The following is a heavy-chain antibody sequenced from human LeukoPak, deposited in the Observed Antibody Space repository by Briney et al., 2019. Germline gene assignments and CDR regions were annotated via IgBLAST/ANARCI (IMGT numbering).Heavy chain of an antibody. D-gene: IGHD2-2*01. Sequence: PGGSLRLSCAASGFTFSDYYMSWIRQAPGKGLEWVSYISSSGSTIYYADSVKGRFTISRDNAKSTLYLQMNSLRAEDTAVYYCAKSIGGSTSCQGNWGQGTLVTVSS. CDR1: GFTFSDYY. V-gene: IGHV3-11*01. CDR3: AKSIGGSTSCQGN. CDR2: ISSSGSTI. J-gene: IGHJ4*02.